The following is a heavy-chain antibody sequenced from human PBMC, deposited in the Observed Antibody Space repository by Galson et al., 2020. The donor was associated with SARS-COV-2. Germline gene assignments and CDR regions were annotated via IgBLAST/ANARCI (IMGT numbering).Heavy chain of an antibody. CDR3: TRGQVGNAFDI. J-gene: IGHJ3*02. Sequence: ESLKISCAASGFTFSDYDMHWVRQASGKSLEWVSLAGSVGDTYYLGSVKGRFIISRDNAKSSLYLQMNSLTAGDTAIYYCTRGQVGNAFDIWGQGTLVTVSS. CDR2: AGSVGDT. V-gene: IGHV3-13*01. CDR1: GFTFSDYD. D-gene: IGHD1-26*01.